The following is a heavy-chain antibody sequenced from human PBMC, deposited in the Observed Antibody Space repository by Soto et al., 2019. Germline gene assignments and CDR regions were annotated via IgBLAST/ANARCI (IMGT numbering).Heavy chain of an antibody. CDR1: GYTFTSYG. D-gene: IGHD1-7*01. CDR2: ISAYNGNT. V-gene: IGHV1-18*01. Sequence: QVQLVQSGAEVKKPGASVKVSCKASGYTFTSYGISWVRQAPGQGLEWMGWISAYNGNTNYTQKLQGRVTMTTDTSTSAASMELRSLRSGDTAVYYSPREWVNWGGGTNYDYWGQGTLVTVSS. J-gene: IGHJ4*02. CDR3: PREWVNWGGGTNYDY.